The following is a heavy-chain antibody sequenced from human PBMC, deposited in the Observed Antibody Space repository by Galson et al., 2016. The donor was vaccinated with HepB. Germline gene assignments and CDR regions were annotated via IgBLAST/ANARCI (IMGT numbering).Heavy chain of an antibody. CDR3: VRDKSSWNLGKFYYYGLDV. Sequence: SLRLSCAASGFTFNTYAMHWVRQAPGKGLEWVALISYDGTDKYYADSVKGRFTISRDNSNNTMDVQMNRLRADDTAVYYCVRDKSSWNLGKFYYYGLDVWGHGTRVTVSS. J-gene: IGHJ6*02. CDR2: ISYDGTDK. CDR1: GFTFNTYA. V-gene: IGHV3-30*04. D-gene: IGHD2-15*01.